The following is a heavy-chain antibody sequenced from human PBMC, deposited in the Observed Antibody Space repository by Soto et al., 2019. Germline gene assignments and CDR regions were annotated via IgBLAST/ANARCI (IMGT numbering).Heavy chain of an antibody. V-gene: IGHV1-69*13. J-gene: IGHJ5*02. CDR1: GGTFSSYA. D-gene: IGHD4-17*01. CDR2: IIPIFGTA. Sequence: GASVKVSCKASGGTFSSYAISWVRQAPGQGLEWMGGIIPIFGTANYAQKFQGRVTITADESTSTAYMELSSLRSEDTAVYYCARDSTTVNRDYEDLNWFDPWGQGTLVTVSS. CDR3: ARDSTTVNRDYEDLNWFDP.